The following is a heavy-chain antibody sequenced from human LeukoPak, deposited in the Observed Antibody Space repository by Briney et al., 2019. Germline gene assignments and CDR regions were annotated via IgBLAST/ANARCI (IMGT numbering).Heavy chain of an antibody. D-gene: IGHD4-17*01. J-gene: IGHJ4*02. V-gene: IGHV3-48*03. CDR2: ISSSGSTI. CDR3: ASSPLTTVTFDY. Sequence: PGGSLRLSCAASGFTFSSYEMNWVRQAPGKGLEWVSYISSSGSTIYYADSVKGRFTISRDNAKNSLYLQMNSLRAEDTAVYYCASSPLTTVTFDYWGQGTLVTVSS. CDR1: GFTFSSYE.